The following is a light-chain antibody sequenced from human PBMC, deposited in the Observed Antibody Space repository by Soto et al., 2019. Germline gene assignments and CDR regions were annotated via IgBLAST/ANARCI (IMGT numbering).Light chain of an antibody. J-gene: IGLJ1*01. Sequence: QSVLPKPPSVTGSPGQSVAISCTGTSSDVGSYNRVSWYQQPPGAAPKLMIYEVSNRPSGVPDRFSGSKSGNTASLTISGLQAEDEADYYCNSYTGSSTYVFGTGTKATVL. V-gene: IGLV2-18*02. CDR3: NSYTGSSTYV. CDR1: SSDVGSYNR. CDR2: EVS.